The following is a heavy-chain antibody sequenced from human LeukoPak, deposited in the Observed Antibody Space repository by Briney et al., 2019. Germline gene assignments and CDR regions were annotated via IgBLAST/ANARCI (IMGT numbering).Heavy chain of an antibody. J-gene: IGHJ5*02. CDR2: INPSGGST. V-gene: IGHV1-46*01. CDR1: GYTFTSYY. D-gene: IGHD3-3*01. Sequence: ASVKVSCKASGYTFTSYYMHWVRQAPGQGLEWMGIINPSGGSTSYAQKFQGRVTMTRDTSTSTVYMELSSVTAADTAVYYCARDNSPHYDFWSGYYIYNWFDPWGQGTLVTVSS. CDR3: ARDNSPHYDFWSGYYIYNWFDP.